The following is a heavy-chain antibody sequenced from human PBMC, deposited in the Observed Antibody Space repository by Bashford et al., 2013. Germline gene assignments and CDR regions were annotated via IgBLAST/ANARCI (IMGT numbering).Heavy chain of an antibody. Sequence: GSLRLSCVASGFPFSNHVMHWVRQAPGKGLEWVAVIWHDGSNKYYGDSVKGRFTISRDNSKNTLYLQMNSLRAEDTAVYYCARVECTNGVCWLDVWGQGTTVTVSS. J-gene: IGHJ6*02. CDR1: GFPFSNHV. V-gene: IGHV3-33*08. D-gene: IGHD2-8*01. CDR2: IWHDGSNK. CDR3: ARVECTNGVCWLDV.